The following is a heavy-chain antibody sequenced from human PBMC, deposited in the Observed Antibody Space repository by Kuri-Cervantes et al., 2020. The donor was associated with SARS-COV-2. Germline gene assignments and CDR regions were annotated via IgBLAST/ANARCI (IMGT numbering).Heavy chain of an antibody. J-gene: IGHJ4*02. D-gene: IGHD3-10*01. V-gene: IGHV3-30-3*01. CDR1: GFTFSTYA. Sequence: GGLLRRYRVAAGFTFSTYAMHWVRQAPGKGLEWVAVISYDGSNKYYADSVKGRFTLSRDNSKNTLYLQMNSLRAEDTAVYYCARDITMVRGAYFDYWGQGTLVTVSS. CDR2: ISYDGSNK. CDR3: ARDITMVRGAYFDY.